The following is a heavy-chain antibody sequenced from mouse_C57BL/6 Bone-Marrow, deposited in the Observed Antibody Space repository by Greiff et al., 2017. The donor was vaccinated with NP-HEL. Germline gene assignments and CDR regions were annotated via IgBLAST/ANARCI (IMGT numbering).Heavy chain of an antibody. CDR3: AREGLRRLPWFAY. CDR2: IDPSDSET. CDR1: GYTFTSYW. Sequence: QVQLQQPGAELVRPGSSVKLSCKASGYTFTSYWMHWVKQRPIQGLEWIGNIDPSDSETHYNQKFKDKATLTVDKSSSTAYMQLSSLTSEDSAVDYCAREGLRRLPWFAYWGQGTLVTVSA. J-gene: IGHJ3*01. D-gene: IGHD1-2*01. V-gene: IGHV1-52*01.